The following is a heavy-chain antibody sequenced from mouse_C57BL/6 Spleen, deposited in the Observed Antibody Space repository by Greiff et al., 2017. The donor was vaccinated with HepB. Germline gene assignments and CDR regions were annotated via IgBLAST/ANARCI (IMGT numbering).Heavy chain of an antibody. V-gene: IGHV1-7*01. D-gene: IGHD1-1*01. CDR1: GYTFTSYW. J-gene: IGHJ2*01. CDR2: INPSSGYT. CDR3: ARSSRHYYGSSSLDY. Sequence: VQLQQSGAELAKPGASVKLSCKASGYTFTSYWMHWVKQRPGQGLEWIGYINPSSGYTNYNEKFKSKATLTVDKSSSTAYMQLSSLTSEDSAVYYCARSSRHYYGSSSLDYWGQGTTLTVSS.